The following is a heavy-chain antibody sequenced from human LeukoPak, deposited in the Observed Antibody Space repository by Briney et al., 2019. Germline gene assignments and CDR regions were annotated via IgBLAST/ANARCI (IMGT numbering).Heavy chain of an antibody. J-gene: IGHJ4*02. Sequence: SETLSLTCTVSGGSISSSSYYWGWIRQPPGKGLEWIGSIYYSGSTYYNPSLKGRVTISVDTSKNQFSLKLSSVTAADTAVYYCAIAGYYGSGSRYYFDYWGQGTLVTVSS. CDR3: AIAGYYGSGSRYYFDY. D-gene: IGHD3-10*01. V-gene: IGHV4-39*01. CDR2: IYYSGST. CDR1: GGSISSSSYY.